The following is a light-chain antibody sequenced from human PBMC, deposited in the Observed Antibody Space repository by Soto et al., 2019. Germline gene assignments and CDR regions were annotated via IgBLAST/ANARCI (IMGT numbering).Light chain of an antibody. V-gene: IGLV2-14*01. J-gene: IGLJ1*01. CDR3: SSYTSSSTRV. CDR1: SSDVGGYNY. Sequence: QSALTQPASVSGSPGQSITISCTGTSSDVGGYNYVSWYQLHPGKAPKLMIYEVSNRPSGVSNRFSGSTSGNTAYLTISGLQAEDEADYYCSSYTSSSTRVFGTGTKLTVL. CDR2: EVS.